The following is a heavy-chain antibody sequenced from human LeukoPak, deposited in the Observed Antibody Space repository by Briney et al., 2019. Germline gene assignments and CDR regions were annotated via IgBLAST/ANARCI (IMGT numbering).Heavy chain of an antibody. CDR2: IIPIFGTA. CDR1: GGTFSSYA. Sequence: SVKVSCKASGGTFSSYAISWVRQAPGQGLEWKGRIIPIFGTANYAQKFQGRVTITTDESTSTAYMELSSLRSEDTAVYYCARGYCSSTSCYLPEYFQHWGQGTLVTVSS. D-gene: IGHD2-2*01. V-gene: IGHV1-69*05. J-gene: IGHJ1*01. CDR3: ARGYCSSTSCYLPEYFQH.